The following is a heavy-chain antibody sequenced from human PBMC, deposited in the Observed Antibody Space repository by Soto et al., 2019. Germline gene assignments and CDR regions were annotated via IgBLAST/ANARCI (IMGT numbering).Heavy chain of an antibody. J-gene: IGHJ6*02. CDR2: INAFNGNT. CDR3: ARVWDSGGWGGGRGMDV. Sequence: ASVKVSCKASGYTFITYSITWMRQAPGQGLEWMGWINAFNGNTNYAQKFQGRVTMTTDTSTSTVYMALRSLRSDDTAVSYCARVWDSGGWGGGRGMDVWGQGTTVTVSS. V-gene: IGHV1-18*01. D-gene: IGHD3-16*01. CDR1: GYTFITYS.